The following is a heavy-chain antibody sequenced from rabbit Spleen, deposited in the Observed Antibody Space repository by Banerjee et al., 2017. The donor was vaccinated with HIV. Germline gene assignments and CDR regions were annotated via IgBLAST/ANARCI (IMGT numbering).Heavy chain of an antibody. V-gene: IGHV1S7*01. CDR2: IDPVFGST. CDR1: GFTLSSYY. D-gene: IGHD1-1*01. J-gene: IGHJ6*01. Sequence: HLKESGGGLVQPGGSLKLSCTASGFTLSSYYMNWVRQAPGKGLEWIGYIDPVFGSTYYASWVNGRFTISSDNAQNTVDLQMNSLTAADTATYFCARDTSSSFSSYGMDLWGPGTLVTVS. CDR3: ARDTSSSFSSYGMDL.